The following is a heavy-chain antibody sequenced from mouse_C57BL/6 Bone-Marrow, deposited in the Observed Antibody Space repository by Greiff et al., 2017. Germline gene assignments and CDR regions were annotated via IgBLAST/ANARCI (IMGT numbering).Heavy chain of an antibody. CDR1: GYTFTSYW. D-gene: IGHD4-1*02. CDR2: IDPSDSYT. Sequence: QVQLQQPGAELVMPGASVKLSCKASGYTFTSYWMHWVKQRPGQGLEWIGEIDPSDSYTNYNQKFKGKSTLTVDKSSSTAYMQLSSRTSEDSAVYYCAREGATGTDYWGQGTTLTVSS. V-gene: IGHV1-69*01. J-gene: IGHJ2*01. CDR3: AREGATGTDY.